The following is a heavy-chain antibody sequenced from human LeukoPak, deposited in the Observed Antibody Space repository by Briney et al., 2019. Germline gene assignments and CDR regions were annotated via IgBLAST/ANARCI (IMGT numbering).Heavy chain of an antibody. Sequence: GALRLSCAASRFTFSSYVMTWVRQARGKVREWVSGISDNGSNTYYDDSVKGRFTISRDNSKNTLYLQMSSLRAEDTAVYYCAKAACGGNCYYYMDVWGKGTTVTI. J-gene: IGHJ6*03. CDR3: AKAACGGNCYYYMDV. D-gene: IGHD2-21*01. CDR2: ISDNGSNT. V-gene: IGHV3-23*01. CDR1: RFTFSSYV.